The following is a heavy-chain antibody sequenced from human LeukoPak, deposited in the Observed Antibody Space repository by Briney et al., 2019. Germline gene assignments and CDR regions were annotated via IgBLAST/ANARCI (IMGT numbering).Heavy chain of an antibody. CDR3: ARDKGDYDTSGSLFVF. Sequence: GGSLRLSCAASGFTFSSYSMNWVRQAPGKGLEWVSSISSSSSYIYCADSVKGRFTISRDNAKNSLYLQMNSLRAEDTAVYYCARDKGDYDTSGSLFVFGGQGTLVTVSS. J-gene: IGHJ4*02. CDR1: GFTFSSYS. D-gene: IGHD3-22*01. CDR2: ISSSSSYI. V-gene: IGHV3-21*01.